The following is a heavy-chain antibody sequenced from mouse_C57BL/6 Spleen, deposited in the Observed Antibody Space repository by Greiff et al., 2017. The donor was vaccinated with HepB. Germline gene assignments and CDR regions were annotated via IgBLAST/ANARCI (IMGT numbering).Heavy chain of an antibody. D-gene: IGHD3-2*02. CDR3: ARDSSGYNYAMDY. CDR2: IYPRDGST. J-gene: IGHJ4*01. Sequence: QVQLKESGPELVKPGASVKFSCKASGYTFTSYDINWVKQRHGQGLEWIGWIYPRDGSTKYNEKFKGKATLTVDTSSSTAYMELHSLTSEDSAVYFCARDSSGYNYAMDYWGQGTSVTVSS. V-gene: IGHV1-85*01. CDR1: GYTFTSYD.